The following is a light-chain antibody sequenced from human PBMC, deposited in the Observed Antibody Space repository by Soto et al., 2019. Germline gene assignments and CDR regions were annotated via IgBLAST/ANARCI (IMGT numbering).Light chain of an antibody. J-gene: IGKJ4*01. V-gene: IGKV3-11*01. CDR1: QSVSND. CDR2: DAS. CDR3: QQRVNWPPT. Sequence: EMVLTQSPGTLSLSPGDRATLSCRASQSVSNDYVAWVQQKPGQTPRLLFFDASNRASGVPRRFSAGWSGTDFTLIISGLQPEDFAIYYCQQRVNWPPTFGGGTKVEI.